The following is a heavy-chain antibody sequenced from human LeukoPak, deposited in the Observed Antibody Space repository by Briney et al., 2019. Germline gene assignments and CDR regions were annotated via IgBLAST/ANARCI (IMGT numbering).Heavy chain of an antibody. CDR1: RFTFSSYW. D-gene: IGHD3-10*01. Sequence: PGGSLRLSCAASRFTFSSYWMSWVRQAPGKGLEWVGRTRDRLHIYTTEYAASVKGRFTISRDDSKNSVYLQMNSLKTEDTAVYYCAMIRGTMGFWGQGTLVTVSS. V-gene: IGHV3-72*01. J-gene: IGHJ4*02. CDR2: TRDRLHIYTT. CDR3: AMIRGTMGF.